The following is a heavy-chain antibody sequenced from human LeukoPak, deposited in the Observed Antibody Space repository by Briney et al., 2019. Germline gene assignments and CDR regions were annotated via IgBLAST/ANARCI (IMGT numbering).Heavy chain of an antibody. CDR2: IYPRDGST. V-gene: IGHV1-46*01. CDR1: GYIYTSYY. J-gene: IGHJ4*02. CDR3: ARDLEAFDY. Sequence: ASAKVSCKASGYIYTSYYIHWVRQATGQGLEWMGMIYPRDGSTSYAQKFQGRVTVTRDTSTSTVHMELSGLRSEDTAVYYCARDLEAFDYWGQGTLVTVSS.